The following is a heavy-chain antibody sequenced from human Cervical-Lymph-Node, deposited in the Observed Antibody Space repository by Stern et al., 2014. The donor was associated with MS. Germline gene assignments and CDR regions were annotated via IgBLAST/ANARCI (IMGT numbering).Heavy chain of an antibody. CDR1: GGTFSTYG. CDR3: AREFNSDSSGYYFYY. D-gene: IGHD3-22*01. CDR2: IIPIFGTA. V-gene: IGHV1-69*01. J-gene: IGHJ4*02. Sequence: QVQLGQSGAEVKKPGSSVKVSCKASGGTFSTYGISWVRQAPGQGLEWMGGIIPIFGTANYAQKFQGRVTITADDSTNTAYMELSSLRSEDTAVYYCAREFNSDSSGYYFYYWGQGTLVTVSS.